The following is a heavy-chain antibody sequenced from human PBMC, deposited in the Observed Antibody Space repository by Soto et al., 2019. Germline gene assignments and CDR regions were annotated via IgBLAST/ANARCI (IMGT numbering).Heavy chain of an antibody. D-gene: IGHD3-22*01. CDR3: ARVYYESRDPTNYRAFDF. V-gene: IGHV3-7*01. J-gene: IGHJ3*01. CDR2: IKQDGGEE. Sequence: GGSLRLSCAASGFIFSDYSMSWVRQSPGKGLEGVANIKQDGGEEDYVDSVKGRLTISRDNAKNSLYLQMNSLRAEDTAVYYCARVYYESRDPTNYRAFDFWGQGTMVTVSS. CDR1: GFIFSDYS.